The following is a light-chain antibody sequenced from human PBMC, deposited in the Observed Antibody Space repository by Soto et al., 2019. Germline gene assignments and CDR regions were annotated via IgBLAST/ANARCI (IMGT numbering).Light chain of an antibody. V-gene: IGKV4-1*01. CDR2: WAS. Sequence: IVMTQSPDFLSVSLGERATINCRANQMVLFIYNNKNFLAWYQHKPGQPPKLFLNWASTRESGVPDRFSGSGTGTDFTLTISSLHAEDVAVYYCQQCFHTPTFGQGTKVEI. CDR1: QMVLFIYNNKNF. J-gene: IGKJ1*01. CDR3: QQCFHTPT.